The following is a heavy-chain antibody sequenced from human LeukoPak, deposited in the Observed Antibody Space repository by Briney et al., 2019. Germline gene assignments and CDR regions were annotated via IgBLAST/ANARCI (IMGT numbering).Heavy chain of an antibody. CDR1: GYTFTSYG. Sequence: GASVKVSCKASGYTFTSYGISWLRQAPGQGLEWMGWISAYNGNTNYAQKLQGRVTMTTDTYTSTTYMELRSLRSDDTAVYYCASSDGKYFQHWGQGTLVTVSS. CDR3: ASSDGKYFQH. CDR2: ISAYNGNT. J-gene: IGHJ1*01. D-gene: IGHD1-1*01. V-gene: IGHV1-18*01.